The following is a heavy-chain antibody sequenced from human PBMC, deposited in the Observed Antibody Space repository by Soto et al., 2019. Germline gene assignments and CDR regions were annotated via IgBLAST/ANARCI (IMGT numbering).Heavy chain of an antibody. Sequence: QVQLVESGGGVVQPGRSLRLSCAASGFTFSSYGMHWVRQAPGKGLEWVAVIWYDGSNKYYADSVKGRFTISRDNSKNTLYLQMNSLRAEDTAVYYCARKHYYGLGNYDWFDPWGQGTLVTVYS. CDR2: IWYDGSNK. CDR3: ARKHYYGLGNYDWFDP. D-gene: IGHD3-10*01. CDR1: GFTFSSYG. J-gene: IGHJ5*02. V-gene: IGHV3-33*01.